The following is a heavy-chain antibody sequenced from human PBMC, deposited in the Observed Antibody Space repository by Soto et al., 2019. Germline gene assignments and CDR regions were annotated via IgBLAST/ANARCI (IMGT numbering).Heavy chain of an antibody. D-gene: IGHD3-9*01. CDR3: ARGGGYYDILTGYIPSDY. CDR2: MNPNSGNT. CDR1: GYTFTSYD. Sequence: GASVKVSCKASGYTFTSYDINWVRQATGQGLEWMGWMNPNSGNTGYAQKFQGRVTMTRNTSISTAYMELSSLRSEDTAVYYCARGGGYYDILTGYIPSDYWGQGTLVTVSS. J-gene: IGHJ4*02. V-gene: IGHV1-8*01.